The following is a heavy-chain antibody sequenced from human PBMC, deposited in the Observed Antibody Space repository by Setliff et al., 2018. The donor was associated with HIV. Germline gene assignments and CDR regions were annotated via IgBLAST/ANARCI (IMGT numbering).Heavy chain of an antibody. CDR1: GFTFSSYA. CDR3: AREDTLVATNVGYYYYYMDV. D-gene: IGHD5-12*01. V-gene: IGHV3-21*01. CDR2: ISGSSYI. J-gene: IGHJ6*03. Sequence: PGGSLRLSCAASGFTFSSYAMSWVRQAPGKGLEWVSTISGSSYIYYADSVKGRFSISRDNAKSSLYLQMNSLRAEDTAVYYCAREDTLVATNVGYYYYYMDVWGKGTTVTV.